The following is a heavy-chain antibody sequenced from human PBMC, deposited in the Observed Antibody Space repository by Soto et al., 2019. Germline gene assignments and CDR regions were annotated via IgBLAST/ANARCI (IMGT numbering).Heavy chain of an antibody. Sequence: EVQLVESGGGLVKPGGSLRLSCAASGFTFSKAWMNWVRQAPGKGLEWVGRIKSKTDGGTTDYAAPVKGRFTISRDDSXDTLYLQMNSLKTEDTAVYYCTTDPVTMIVVVPSSGWGQGTLVTVSS. V-gene: IGHV3-15*07. J-gene: IGHJ4*02. CDR1: GFTFSKAW. CDR3: TTDPVTMIVVVPSSG. D-gene: IGHD3-22*01. CDR2: IKSKTDGGTT.